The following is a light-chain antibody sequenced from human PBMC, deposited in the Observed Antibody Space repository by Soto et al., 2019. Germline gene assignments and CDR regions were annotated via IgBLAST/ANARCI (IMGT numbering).Light chain of an antibody. V-gene: IGKV3-20*01. CDR3: QKYGTLPLS. Sequence: EILLTQSPGTLSLSPGDRATLSCRASQSLTNTFLAWYQQIPGQTPRLLIYGASTRATGIPDRFSGSGSGTDFTLTISRLEPEDFAVYFCQKYGTLPLSFGGGTQVEIK. CDR1: QSLTNTF. CDR2: GAS. J-gene: IGKJ4*01.